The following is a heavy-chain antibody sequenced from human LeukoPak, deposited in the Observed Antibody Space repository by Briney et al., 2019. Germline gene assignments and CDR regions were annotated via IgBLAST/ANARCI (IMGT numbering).Heavy chain of an antibody. CDR1: GFTFSSYG. J-gene: IGHJ3*02. D-gene: IGHD3-10*01. CDR2: ISGSGGST. V-gene: IGHV3-23*01. CDR3: AKVAPVVLLHITDAFDI. Sequence: PGGSLRLSCAASGFTFSSYGMSWVRQAPGKGLEWVSAISGSGGSTYYADSVKGRFTISRDNSKNTLYLQMNSLRAEDTAVYYCAKVAPVVLLHITDAFDIWGQGTMVTVSS.